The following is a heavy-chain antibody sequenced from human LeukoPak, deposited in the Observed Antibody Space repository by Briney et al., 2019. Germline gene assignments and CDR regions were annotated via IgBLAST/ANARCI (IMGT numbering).Heavy chain of an antibody. D-gene: IGHD3-10*01. V-gene: IGHV3-66*01. CDR2: IYSGGST. Sequence: GGSLRLSCAASGFTVSSNYMSWVRQAPGKGLEWVSVIYSGGSTYYADSVKGRFTISRDNSKNTLYLQMNSLRAEDTAVYYCARDPAGTMVRFDYWGQGTLVTVSS. CDR3: ARDPAGTMVRFDY. J-gene: IGHJ4*02. CDR1: GFTVSSNY.